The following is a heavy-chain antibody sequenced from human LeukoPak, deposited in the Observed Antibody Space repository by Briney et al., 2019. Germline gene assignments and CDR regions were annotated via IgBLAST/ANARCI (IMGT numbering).Heavy chain of an antibody. CDR1: GFTFSGSA. CDR3: TRVYYDKSGVDY. V-gene: IGHV3-73*01. Sequence: PGGPLRLSCAASGFTFSGSAMHWVRQASGKGLEWVGRIRSKANSYATAYAASVKGRFTISRDDSKNTAYLQMNSLKTEDTAVYYCTRVYYDKSGVDYWGQGTLVTVSS. CDR2: IRSKANSYAT. J-gene: IGHJ4*02. D-gene: IGHD3-22*01.